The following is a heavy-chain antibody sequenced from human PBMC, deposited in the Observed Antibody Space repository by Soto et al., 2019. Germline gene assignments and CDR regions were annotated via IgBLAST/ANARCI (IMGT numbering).Heavy chain of an antibody. V-gene: IGHV4-59*12. J-gene: IGHJ6*02. CDR1: GGSLSPNY. CDR3: ARDRRVYGMDV. Sequence: SETLSLTCTVSGGSLSPNYWSWIRQPPGKGLEWVGYIYYDGTARHNPSLKSRVTISLETSRSQFSLRLTSVTAADTAVYYCARDRRVYGMDVWAQGTTVTVSS. CDR2: IYYDGTA. D-gene: IGHD3-10*01.